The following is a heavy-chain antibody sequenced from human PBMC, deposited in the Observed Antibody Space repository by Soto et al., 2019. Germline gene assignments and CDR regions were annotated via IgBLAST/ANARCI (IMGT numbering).Heavy chain of an antibody. Sequence: QVQLQESGPGLVKPSQTLSLTCTVSGGSISSGGYYWSWIRQHPGKGLEWIGYIYYSGSTYYNPSLKRRVTMPVDTSKNQFSLKLSSVTAADTAVYYCARGISTMAAYYFDYWGQGTLVTVSS. CDR2: IYYSGST. CDR3: ARGISTMAAYYFDY. J-gene: IGHJ4*02. D-gene: IGHD3-10*01. CDR1: GGSISSGGYY. V-gene: IGHV4-31*03.